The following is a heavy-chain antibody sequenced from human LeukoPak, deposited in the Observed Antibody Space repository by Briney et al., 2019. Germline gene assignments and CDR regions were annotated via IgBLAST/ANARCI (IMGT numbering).Heavy chain of an antibody. V-gene: IGHV4-61*02. CDR2: IYTSGNT. D-gene: IGHD3-22*01. CDR1: GGSISSGSYY. CDR3: AGEDYFDSSGYASWRFDI. J-gene: IGHJ3*02. Sequence: SETLSLTCTVSGGSISSGSYYWSWIRQPAGKGLEWIGRIYTSGNTIYNPSLKSRVTISVDTSKNQFSLKLTSVTTADTAVYYCAGEDYFDSSGYASWRFDIWGQGTMVTVSS.